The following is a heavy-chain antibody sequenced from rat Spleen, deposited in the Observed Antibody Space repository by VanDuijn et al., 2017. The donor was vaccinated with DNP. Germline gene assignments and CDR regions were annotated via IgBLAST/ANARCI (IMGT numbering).Heavy chain of an antibody. CDR2: ISYDGGST. CDR3: TTNTYADF. Sequence: EVQLVESGGDLVQPGRSLKLSCAASGFTFSSFPMAWVRQAPTKGLDWVASISYDGGSTYYRDSVKGRFTISRDNAKSSLYLQMYSLRSEDTATYYCTTNTYADFWGPGTMVTVSS. D-gene: IGHD1-9*01. J-gene: IGHJ1*01. CDR1: GFTFSSFP. V-gene: IGHV5-20*01.